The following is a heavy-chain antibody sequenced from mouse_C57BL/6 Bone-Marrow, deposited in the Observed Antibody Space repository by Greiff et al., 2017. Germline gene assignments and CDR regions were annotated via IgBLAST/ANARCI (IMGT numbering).Heavy chain of an antibody. Sequence: QVQLQQSGAELVKPGASVKMSCKASGYTFTTYPIEWMKQNHGKSLEWIGNFHPYNDDTKYNEKFKGKDTLPVEKSSNTVYLALSRLTSDGSAVYYCARSRPFFYYFDNWGQGNTLTVSA. CDR2: FHPYNDDT. J-gene: IGHJ2*01. V-gene: IGHV1-47*01. CDR3: ARSRPFFYYFDN. CDR1: GYTFTTYP. D-gene: IGHD1-1*01.